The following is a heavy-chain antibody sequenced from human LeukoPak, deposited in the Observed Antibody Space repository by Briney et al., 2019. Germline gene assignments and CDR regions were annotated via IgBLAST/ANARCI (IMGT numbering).Heavy chain of an antibody. V-gene: IGHV3-21*05. D-gene: IGHD2-2*01. J-gene: IGHJ4*02. Sequence: KTGGSLRLSCAASGFTFSLYAMNWVHQAPGKGLEWVSYINDESSDIHYAGSVRGRFTISRDDARQTLYLQLSSLRVEDTAVYYCARDTFQPGLIDSWGQGTLVTVSS. CDR1: GFTFSLYA. CDR3: ARDTFQPGLIDS. CDR2: INDESSDI.